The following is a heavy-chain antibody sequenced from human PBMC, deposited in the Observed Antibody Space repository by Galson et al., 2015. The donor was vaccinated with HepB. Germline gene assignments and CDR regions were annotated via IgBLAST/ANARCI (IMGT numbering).Heavy chain of an antibody. J-gene: IGHJ5*02. CDR1: GGTFSSYT. CDR3: ARDFGGLLTEGGWFDP. V-gene: IGHV1-69*04. D-gene: IGHD3-16*01. CDR2: IIPILGIA. Sequence: SVKVSCKASGGTFSSYTISWVRQAPGQGLEWMGRIIPILGIANYAQKLQGRVTITADKSTSTAYMELSSLRSEDTAVYYCARDFGGLLTEGGWFDPWGQGTLVTVSS.